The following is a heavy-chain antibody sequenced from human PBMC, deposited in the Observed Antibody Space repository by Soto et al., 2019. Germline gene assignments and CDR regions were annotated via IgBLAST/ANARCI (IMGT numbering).Heavy chain of an antibody. V-gene: IGHV5-10-1*01. J-gene: IGHJ6*02. CDR2: IDPSDSYT. CDR3: ARMGSGSNNYYYGMDV. Sequence: PGESLKISCKGSGYSFTSYWISWVRQMPGKGLEWMGRIDPSDSYTNYSPSFQGHVTISADKSISTAYLQWSSLKASDTAMYYCARMGSGSNNYYYGMDVWGQGTTVTVSS. CDR1: GYSFTSYW. D-gene: IGHD3-3*01.